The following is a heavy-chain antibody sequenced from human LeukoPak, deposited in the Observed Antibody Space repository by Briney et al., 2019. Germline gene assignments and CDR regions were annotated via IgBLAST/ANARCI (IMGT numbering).Heavy chain of an antibody. CDR3: ARSPEARYFDWLLRAFDI. D-gene: IGHD3-9*01. CDR2: ISGSGGST. CDR1: GFTFSSYA. Sequence: PGGSLRLSCAASGFTFSSYAMSWVRQAPGKGLEWVSAISGSGGSTYYADSVKGRFTISRDNAKNSLYLQMNSLRAEDTAVYYCARSPEARYFDWLLRAFDIWGQGTMVTVSS. V-gene: IGHV3-23*01. J-gene: IGHJ3*02.